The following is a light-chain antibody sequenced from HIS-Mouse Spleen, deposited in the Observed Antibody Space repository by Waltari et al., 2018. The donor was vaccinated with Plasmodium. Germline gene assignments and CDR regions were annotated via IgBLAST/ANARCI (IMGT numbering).Light chain of an antibody. Sequence: SYELTQPSSVSVSPGQTARITCSGDVLAKKYARWFQQKPGQAPVLVIYKDSERPSGIPERFAGYSSGTTVTLTISVAQVEDEADYYCYSAADNNLVFGGGTKLTVL. CDR2: KDS. CDR3: YSAADNNLV. J-gene: IGLJ3*02. V-gene: IGLV3-27*01. CDR1: VLAKKY.